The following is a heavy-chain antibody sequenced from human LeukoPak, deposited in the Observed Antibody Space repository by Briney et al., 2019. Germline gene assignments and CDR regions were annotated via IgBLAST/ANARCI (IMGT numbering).Heavy chain of an antibody. Sequence: ASVKVSCKASGYTFTGYYMHWVRQAPGQGLEWMGWINPNSGGTNYAQKFQGRVTMTRDTSISTACMELSRLRSDDTAVYYCAREGLITGTTEVPYWGQGTLVTVSS. V-gene: IGHV1-2*02. CDR3: AREGLITGTTEVPY. CDR1: GYTFTGYY. CDR2: INPNSGGT. J-gene: IGHJ4*02. D-gene: IGHD1-20*01.